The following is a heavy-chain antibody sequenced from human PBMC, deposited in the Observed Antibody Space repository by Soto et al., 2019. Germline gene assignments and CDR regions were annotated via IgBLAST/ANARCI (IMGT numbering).Heavy chain of an antibody. J-gene: IGHJ4*02. V-gene: IGHV4-34*01. CDR3: ARGRKRYCSGGSCYSGSYFDY. CDR2: INHSGST. Sequence: SETLSLTCAVYGGSFSGYYWSWIRQPPGKGLEWIGEINHSGSTNYNPSLKSRVTISVDTSKNQFSLKLSSVTAADTAVYYCARGRKRYCSGGSCYSGSYFDYWGQGTLVTVSS. CDR1: GGSFSGYY. D-gene: IGHD2-15*01.